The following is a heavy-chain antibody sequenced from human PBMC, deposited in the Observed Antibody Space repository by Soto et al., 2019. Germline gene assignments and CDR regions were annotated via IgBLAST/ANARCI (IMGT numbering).Heavy chain of an antibody. V-gene: IGHV4-59*08. CDR2: IYYSGST. CDR1: GGSISSYY. Sequence: SETLSLTCTVSGGSISSYYLSWIRQPPGKGLEWIGYIYYSGSTNYNPSLKSRVTISVDTSKNQFSLKLSSVTAADTAVYYCARLGERRGYFDYYYYYYMDVWGKGTTVTVSS. J-gene: IGHJ6*03. CDR3: ARLGERRGYFDYYYYYYMDV. D-gene: IGHD3-9*01.